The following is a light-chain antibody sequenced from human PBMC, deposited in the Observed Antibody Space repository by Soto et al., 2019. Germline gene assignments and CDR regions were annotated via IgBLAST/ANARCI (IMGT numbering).Light chain of an antibody. V-gene: IGLV1-40*01. J-gene: IGLJ2*01. CDR3: AAWDDSLSAHVV. Sequence: QAVVTQPPSVSGAPGQRVTISCTGSSSNIGAGFDVHWYHQIAGTAPKLLIYGNSNRPSGVPDRFSGSKSGTSASLAINGLQAEDEADYYCAAWDDSLSAHVVFGGGTKLTVL. CDR2: GNS. CDR1: SSNIGAGFD.